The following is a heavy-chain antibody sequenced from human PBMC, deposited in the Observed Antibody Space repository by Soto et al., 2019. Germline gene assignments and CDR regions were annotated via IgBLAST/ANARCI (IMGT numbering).Heavy chain of an antibody. J-gene: IGHJ5*02. CDR2: IYPGDSDT. V-gene: IGHV5-51*01. D-gene: IGHD1-26*01. Sequence: GESLKISCNGSGYSFISYWIGWVRQRPGKGLEWMGIIYPGDSDTRYSSSFQGQVTISADKSTSTAYLQWTSLKASDTAIYYCARALGRIVGYFDPWGQGTLVTVSS. CDR3: ARALGRIVGYFDP. CDR1: GYSFISYW.